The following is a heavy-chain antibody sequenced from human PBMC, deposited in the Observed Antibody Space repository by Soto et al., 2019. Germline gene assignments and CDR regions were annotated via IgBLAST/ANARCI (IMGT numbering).Heavy chain of an antibody. Sequence: SETLSLTCTVSGGSISSSSFHWGWIRQPPGKGLEWIGEINHSGSTNYNPSLKSRVTISEDTSKNQFSLKLSSVTAADTAVYYCARERGSTSWTDFDYWGQGSLVTVSS. CDR1: GGSISSSSFH. J-gene: IGHJ4*02. CDR2: INHSGST. CDR3: ARERGSTSWTDFDY. V-gene: IGHV4-39*07. D-gene: IGHD2-2*01.